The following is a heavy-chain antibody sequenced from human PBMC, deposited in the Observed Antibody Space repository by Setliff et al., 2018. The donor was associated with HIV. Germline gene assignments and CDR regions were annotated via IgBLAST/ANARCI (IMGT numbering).Heavy chain of an antibody. Sequence: ASVKVSCKTSGYMFIAYGMSWVRRAPGQGLEWMGWISAYNGNTNYAQKLQGRVTMTTDTSTSTAYMELRSLRSDDTAVYYCARDPKRYYDILTGYPSYYGMDVWGQGTTVTVSS. CDR2: ISAYNGNT. J-gene: IGHJ6*02. CDR3: ARDPKRYYDILTGYPSYYGMDV. V-gene: IGHV1-18*01. D-gene: IGHD3-9*01. CDR1: GYMFIAYG.